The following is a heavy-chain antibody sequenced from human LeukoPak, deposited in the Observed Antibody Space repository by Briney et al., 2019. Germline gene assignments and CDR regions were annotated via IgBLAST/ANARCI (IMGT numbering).Heavy chain of an antibody. CDR1: GGSFSGYY. CDR2: INRSGST. Sequence: SETLSLTCAVYGGSFSGYYWSWIRQPPGKGLEWIGEINRSGSTNYNPSLKSRVTISVDTSKNQFSLKLSSVTAADTAVYYCARERKSLLWFGELSTWGQGTLVTVSS. J-gene: IGHJ5*02. V-gene: IGHV4-34*01. CDR3: ARERKSLLWFGELST. D-gene: IGHD3-10*01.